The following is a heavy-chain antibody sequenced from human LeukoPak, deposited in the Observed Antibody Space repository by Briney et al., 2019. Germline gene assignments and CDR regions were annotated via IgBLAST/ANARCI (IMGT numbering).Heavy chain of an antibody. CDR2: IYHSGST. V-gene: IGHV4-30-2*01. CDR1: GGSISGGGYY. D-gene: IGHD6-19*01. J-gene: IGHJ3*01. CDR3: ARHIAVSYDAFDL. Sequence: SETLSLTCTVSGGSISGGGYYWSWIRQPPGKGLEWIGYIYHSGSTYYNPSLKSRVTISVDRSKNQFSLKLSSVTAADTAVYYCARHIAVSYDAFDLWGRGTMVSVSS.